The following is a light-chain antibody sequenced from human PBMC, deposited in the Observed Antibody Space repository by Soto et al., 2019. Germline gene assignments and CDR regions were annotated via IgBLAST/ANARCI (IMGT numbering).Light chain of an antibody. CDR1: QSVSSSY. V-gene: IGKV3-20*01. CDR2: GAS. Sequence: IVLTQSPGTLSLSPGERATLSCRASQSVSSSYLAWYQQKPGQAPRLLIYGASSRATGIPDRFSGSGSGTDFTLTISRLEPEDFAVYYCQQYGSSPLTLGQGTKVEIK. CDR3: QQYGSSPLT. J-gene: IGKJ1*01.